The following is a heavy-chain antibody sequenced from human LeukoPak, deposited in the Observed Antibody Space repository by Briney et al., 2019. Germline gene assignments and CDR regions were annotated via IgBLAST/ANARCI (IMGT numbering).Heavy chain of an antibody. Sequence: SETLSLTCTVSGGSISNYYWSWIRQPPGKGLEWIGYIYYSGSTNYNPSLESRVTISVDTSKNQFSLKLSSVTAPDTAVYFCAGHYDILTGYSAYAFDDWGQGTLVTVSS. CDR3: AGHYDILTGYSAYAFDD. CDR1: GGSISNYY. D-gene: IGHD3-9*01. J-gene: IGHJ3*01. CDR2: IYYSGST. V-gene: IGHV4-59*08.